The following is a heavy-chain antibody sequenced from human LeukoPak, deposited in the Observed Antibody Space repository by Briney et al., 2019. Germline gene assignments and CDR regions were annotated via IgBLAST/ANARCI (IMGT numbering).Heavy chain of an antibody. Sequence: GGSLRLSCAASGFTLSNYAMSWVRQGPGKGLEWVSAISVSGNTYHADSVKGRFTISRDSSKNTLYLQMNRLRAEDAAVYYCAKAPVTTCSGAYCYPFDYWGQGTLVTVSS. V-gene: IGHV3-23*01. D-gene: IGHD2-21*01. J-gene: IGHJ4*02. CDR3: AKAPVTTCSGAYCYPFDY. CDR2: ISVSGNT. CDR1: GFTLSNYA.